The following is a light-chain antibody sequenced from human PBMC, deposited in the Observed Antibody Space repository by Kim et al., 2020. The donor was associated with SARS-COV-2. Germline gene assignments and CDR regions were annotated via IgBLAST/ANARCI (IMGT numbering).Light chain of an antibody. CDR1: QDVSSW. CDR2: AAS. J-gene: IGKJ5*01. V-gene: IGKV1D-16*01. Sequence: DIQMTQSPSSLSASLGDRVTITCRASQDVSSWVAWFQQRPGKAPQCLIYAASTLQSGVPSRFSGSGSGTHFTLTNSTLHPEDFATYYCQQYGNYPITFDQGTRLEIK. CDR3: QQYGNYPIT.